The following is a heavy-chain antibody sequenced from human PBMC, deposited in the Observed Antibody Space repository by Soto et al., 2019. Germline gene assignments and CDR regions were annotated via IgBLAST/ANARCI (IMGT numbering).Heavy chain of an antibody. D-gene: IGHD1-26*01. Sequence: PGGSLRLSCAASGFTFSSYGMHWVRQAPGKGLEWVAVISYDGSNKYYADSVKGRFTISRDNSKNTLYLQMNSLRAEDMAVYYCEKSDQVGALDYWGQGTLVTVSS. J-gene: IGHJ4*02. V-gene: IGHV3-30*18. CDR2: ISYDGSNK. CDR1: GFTFSSYG. CDR3: EKSDQVGALDY.